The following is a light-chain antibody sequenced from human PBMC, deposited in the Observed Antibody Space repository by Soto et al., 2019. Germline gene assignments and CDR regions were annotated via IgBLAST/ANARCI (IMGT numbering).Light chain of an antibody. V-gene: IGKV1-39*01. Sequence: DIQMTQSPSSLSASVGDRVTITCRSSQTISTYLHWFQQKPGKAPNLLIYDASTLQSGVPSRFSGSGSGTDFTLTISSLQPDDFGTYYCQQTYSNFVSFGGGTKVEMK. J-gene: IGKJ4*01. CDR2: DAS. CDR1: QTISTY. CDR3: QQTYSNFVS.